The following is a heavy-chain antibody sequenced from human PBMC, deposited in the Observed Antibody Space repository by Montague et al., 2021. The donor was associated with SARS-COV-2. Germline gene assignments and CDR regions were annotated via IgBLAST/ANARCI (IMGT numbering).Heavy chain of an antibody. Sequence: SLRLSCAASGFTFSRYGMHWVRQAPGKGLEWVAVISHDGSNKNYADSVRGRFTISRDNSKNTLYLQMNSLRADDTAVYYCAKDQDIGYSSGWSYYYYGMDVWGQGTTVTVSS. J-gene: IGHJ6*02. CDR2: ISHDGSNK. CDR3: AKDQDIGYSSGWSYYYYGMDV. CDR1: GFTFSRYG. D-gene: IGHD6-19*01. V-gene: IGHV3-30*18.